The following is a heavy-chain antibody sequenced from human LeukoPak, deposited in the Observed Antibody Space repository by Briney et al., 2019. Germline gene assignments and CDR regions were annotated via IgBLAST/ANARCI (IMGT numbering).Heavy chain of an antibody. D-gene: IGHD6-19*01. V-gene: IGHV3-48*04. CDR2: ISSSSSTI. CDR1: GFTFSSYS. Sequence: SGGSLRLSCAASGFTFSSYSMNWVRQAPGKGLEWVSYISSSSSTIYYADSVKGRFTISRDNAKNSLYLQMNSLRAEDTAVYYCARDTKQWLVRATGAFDIWGQGTMVTVSS. J-gene: IGHJ3*02. CDR3: ARDTKQWLVRATGAFDI.